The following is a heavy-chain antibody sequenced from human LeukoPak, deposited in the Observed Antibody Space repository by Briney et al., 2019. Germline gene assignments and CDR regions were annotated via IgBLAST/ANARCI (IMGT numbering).Heavy chain of an antibody. V-gene: IGHV3-74*01. J-gene: IGHJ3*02. CDR3: ARLRSRYGRNAFDI. D-gene: IGHD3-9*01. CDR2: INSDGSST. CDR1: GFTFSSYW. Sequence: PGGSLRLSCAASGFTFSSYWMHWVRQAPGKGLVWVSRINSDGSSTSYADSVKGRFTISRDNAKNTLYLQMNSLRAEDTAVYYCARLRSRYGRNAFDIWGQGTMVTVSS.